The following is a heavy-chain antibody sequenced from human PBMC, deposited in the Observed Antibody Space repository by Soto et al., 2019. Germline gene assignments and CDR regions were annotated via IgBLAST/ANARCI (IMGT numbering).Heavy chain of an antibody. Sequence: PGGSLRLSCAASGFNFDNYYMAWVRQAPGKGLEWVANIKQDGSGTNYVDSLKGRFTISRDNAKNSLYLQMNNLRAEDSGVYFCARDTTGILDYWGQGXLVTVHS. CDR2: IKQDGSGT. CDR3: ARDTTGILDY. CDR1: GFNFDNYY. J-gene: IGHJ4*02. D-gene: IGHD1-1*01. V-gene: IGHV3-7*01.